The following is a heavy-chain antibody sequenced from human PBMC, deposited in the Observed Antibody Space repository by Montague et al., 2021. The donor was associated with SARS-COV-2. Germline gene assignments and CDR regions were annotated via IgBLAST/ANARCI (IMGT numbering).Heavy chain of an antibody. J-gene: IGHJ3*02. V-gene: IGHV4-31*03. D-gene: IGHD2-21*02. CDR2: IYNSGAT. Sequence: TLSLTCTVSGGSISNGDYFWNWIRQLPGKGLEWIGHIYNSGATYYNPSLKSRVAISVDTSKNHFSLNLNSLTAADTAIYYCASASCGGDCYVFDIWGRGTMVTVSS. CDR1: GGSISNGDYF. CDR3: ASASCGGDCYVFDI.